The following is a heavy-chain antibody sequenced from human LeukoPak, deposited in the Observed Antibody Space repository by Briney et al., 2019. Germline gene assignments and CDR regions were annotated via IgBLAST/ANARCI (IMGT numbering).Heavy chain of an antibody. Sequence: GGSLRLSCAASGFTFSSYGIHWVRQAPGKGLEWVAFIQYDGSNKYYADSVKGRFTISRDNAKNTLYLQMNSLRAEDTAVYYCARDSSDVAYWGQGTLVTASS. V-gene: IGHV3-30*02. CDR3: ARDSSDVAY. CDR1: GFTFSSYG. D-gene: IGHD6-25*01. J-gene: IGHJ4*02. CDR2: IQYDGSNK.